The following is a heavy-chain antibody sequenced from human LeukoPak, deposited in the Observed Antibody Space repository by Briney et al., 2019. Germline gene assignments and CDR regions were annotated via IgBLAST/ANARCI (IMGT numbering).Heavy chain of an antibody. V-gene: IGHV3-9*01. Sequence: GRSLRLSCAASGFIFDDFAMHWVRQAPGKGLEWVSGISWSSGNIGYVDSVKGRFTISRDNAKNTLNLQMNSLRAEDTAVYYCARDLGQYYDTSDNWFDPWGQGTLVTVSS. CDR1: GFIFDDFA. CDR2: ISWSSGNI. CDR3: ARDLGQYYDTSDNWFDP. D-gene: IGHD3-22*01. J-gene: IGHJ5*02.